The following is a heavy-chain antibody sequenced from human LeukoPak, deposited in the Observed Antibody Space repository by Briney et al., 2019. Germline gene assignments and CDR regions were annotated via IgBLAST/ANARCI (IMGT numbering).Heavy chain of an antibody. D-gene: IGHD6-19*01. J-gene: IGHJ2*01. Sequence: GGSLRFSCTASGFTFVDYAMTWVRQAPGKGLEWVSAVNWNGGYTYYADSVKGRFTISRDDAKNSLYVQMNSLRAEDTALYYCARGPPARSSYWYFDLWGRGTLVTVSS. CDR3: ARGPPARSSYWYFDL. CDR2: VNWNGGYT. V-gene: IGHV3-20*04. CDR1: GFTFVDYA.